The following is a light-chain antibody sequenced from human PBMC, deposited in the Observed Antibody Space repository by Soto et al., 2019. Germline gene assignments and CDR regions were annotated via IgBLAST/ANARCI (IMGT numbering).Light chain of an antibody. CDR1: QSLLYSNGYNY. Sequence: DIVMTQSPLSLPVTPGEPASISCRSSQSLLYSNGYNYLDWYLQKPGQSPQLLIYSGSYRAFGVPDRFSGSGSGTDFTLKISRVEAEDVGVYYCMQALQTPPYTFGQGTKLEIK. CDR3: MQALQTPPYT. CDR2: SGS. J-gene: IGKJ2*01. V-gene: IGKV2-28*01.